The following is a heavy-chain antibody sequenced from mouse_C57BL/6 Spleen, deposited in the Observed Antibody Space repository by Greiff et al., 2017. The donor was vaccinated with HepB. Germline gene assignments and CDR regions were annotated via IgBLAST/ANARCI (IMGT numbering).Heavy chain of an antibody. J-gene: IGHJ2*01. V-gene: IGHV1-81*01. CDR2: IYPRSGNT. CDR3: AKEDYGSRIDY. D-gene: IGHD1-1*01. CDR1: GYTFTSYG. Sequence: QVQLQQSGAELARPGASVKLSCKASGYTFTSYGISWVKQSTGQGLEWIGEIYPRSGNTYYNEKFKGKATLTADKSSSTAYMELRSLTSEDSAVYFCAKEDYGSRIDYWGQGTTLTVPS.